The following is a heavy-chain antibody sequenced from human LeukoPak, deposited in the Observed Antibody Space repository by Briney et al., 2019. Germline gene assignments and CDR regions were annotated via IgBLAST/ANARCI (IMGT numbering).Heavy chain of an antibody. V-gene: IGHV4-34*01. D-gene: IGHD6-13*01. CDR2: INHSGST. Sequence: SETLSLTCAVYGGSFSGYYWSWIRQPPGKGLEWIGEINHSGSTNYNPSLKSRVTISVDTSKNQFSLKLSPVTAADTAVYYCARYCRTLNSSLDYWGQGTLVTVSS. CDR1: GGSFSGYY. J-gene: IGHJ4*02. CDR3: ARYCRTLNSSLDY.